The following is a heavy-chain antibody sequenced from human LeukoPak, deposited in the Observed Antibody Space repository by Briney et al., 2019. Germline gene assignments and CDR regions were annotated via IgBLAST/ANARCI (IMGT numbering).Heavy chain of an antibody. CDR2: ISGRNYI. CDR1: GFTFSDYY. V-gene: IGHV3-11*05. CDR3: ARVRGGNFDF. Sequence: PGGSLRLSCAASGFTFSDYYMSWIRQAPGKGLEWVSYISGRNYITYADSVKGRFTISRDNAKNSLFVQMNSLRAKDTAVYYCARVRGGNFDFWGQGTLVTVSS. D-gene: IGHD3-10*01. J-gene: IGHJ4*02.